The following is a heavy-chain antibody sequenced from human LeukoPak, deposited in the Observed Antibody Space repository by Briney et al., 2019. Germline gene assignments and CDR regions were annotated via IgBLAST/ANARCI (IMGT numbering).Heavy chain of an antibody. CDR1: GVTFSSYA. D-gene: IGHD7-27*01. Sequence: RASVKVSCKASGVTFSSYAISWVRQAPGQGLEWMGGIIPIFGTANYAQKFQGRVTITADESTSTAYMELSSLRSEDTAVYYCASGPGLGNPYYYYMDVWGKGTTVTVSS. CDR3: ASGPGLGNPYYYYMDV. V-gene: IGHV1-69*13. J-gene: IGHJ6*03. CDR2: IIPIFGTA.